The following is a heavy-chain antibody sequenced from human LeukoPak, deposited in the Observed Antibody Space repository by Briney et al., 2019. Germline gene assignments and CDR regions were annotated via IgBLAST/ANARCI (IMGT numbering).Heavy chain of an antibody. Sequence: PGGSLRLSCAASGSTFDNYAMHWVRKVPGKGLEWVSGISWNGGIVGYADSVKGRFTISRDSAKNSLYLQMNSLRVEDTALYYCAKGGLRLYFGQFHYWGQGTLVTVSS. J-gene: IGHJ4*02. D-gene: IGHD3-10*01. CDR2: ISWNGGIV. CDR1: GSTFDNYA. V-gene: IGHV3-9*01. CDR3: AKGGLRLYFGQFHY.